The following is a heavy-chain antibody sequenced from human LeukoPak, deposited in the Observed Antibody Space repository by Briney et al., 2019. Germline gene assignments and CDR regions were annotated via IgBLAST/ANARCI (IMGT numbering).Heavy chain of an antibody. J-gene: IGHJ4*02. CDR2: IYYSGST. CDR3: ARGQWLVDY. CDR1: GGSISSYY. V-gene: IGHV4-59*01. D-gene: IGHD6-19*01. Sequence: SETLSLTCTVSGGSISSYYWSWIRQPLGKGLVWIGYIYYSGSTIYNPSLKSRVTISVDTSKNQFSLRLSSVTAAGTAVYYCARGQWLVDYWGQGTLVTVSS.